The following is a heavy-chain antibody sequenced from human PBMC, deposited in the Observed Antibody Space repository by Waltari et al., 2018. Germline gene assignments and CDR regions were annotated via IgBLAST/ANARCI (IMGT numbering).Heavy chain of an antibody. CDR2: VYYTGST. CDR3: ARTFMVRTIRSRGWFDP. D-gene: IGHD3-10*01. Sequence: QLQLQESGPRLVKPSETLALTCSLSGASITTSHYYWAWIRQPPGKGLEWIGSVYYTGSTYYKASLKSRVTISVDTSKNYFSLSLTSVTATDTAIYFCARTFMVRTIRSRGWFDPWGQGTLVTVSS. V-gene: IGHV4-39*02. CDR1: GASITTSHYY. J-gene: IGHJ5*02.